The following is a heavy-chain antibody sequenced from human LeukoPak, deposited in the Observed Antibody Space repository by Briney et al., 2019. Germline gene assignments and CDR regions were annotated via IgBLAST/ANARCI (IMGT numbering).Heavy chain of an antibody. D-gene: IGHD6-13*01. CDR3: ARGPIAAAYPYYYYYMDV. Sequence: ASVKVSCKASGYTFTSYFMHWVRQAPGQGLEWMGWMNPNSGNTGYAQKFQGRVTITRNTSISTAYMELSSRRSEDTAVYYCARGPIAAAYPYYYYYMDVWGKGTTVTVSS. CDR2: MNPNSGNT. CDR1: GYTFTSYF. J-gene: IGHJ6*03. V-gene: IGHV1-8*03.